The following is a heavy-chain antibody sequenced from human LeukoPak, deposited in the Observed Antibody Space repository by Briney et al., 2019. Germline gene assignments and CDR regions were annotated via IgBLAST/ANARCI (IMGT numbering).Heavy chain of an antibody. J-gene: IGHJ4*02. CDR2: IYYSGST. D-gene: IGHD5-18*01. CDR1: GGSISSYY. V-gene: IGHV4-59*08. Sequence: SETLSLTCTVSGGSISSYYWSWIRQPPGKGLEWIGYIYYSGSTNYNPSLKSRVIISVDTSKNQFSLKLSSVTAADTAVYYCARVWGYSYGPFDYWGQGTLVTVSS. CDR3: ARVWGYSYGPFDY.